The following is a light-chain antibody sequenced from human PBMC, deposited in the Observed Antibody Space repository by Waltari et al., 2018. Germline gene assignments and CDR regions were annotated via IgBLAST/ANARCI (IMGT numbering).Light chain of an antibody. CDR2: GAS. V-gene: IGKV3-20*01. CDR3: QQYGSSPWT. CDR1: QSVSSSY. Sequence: EIVLTQSPGTLSLSPGERATLSCRASQSVSSSYLAWYQQKPGQAPRLLIYGASSRATGIPDRFSGSASGTDFTLTISRLEPEDFAVYYCQQYGSSPWTFGHGTKVEIK. J-gene: IGKJ1*01.